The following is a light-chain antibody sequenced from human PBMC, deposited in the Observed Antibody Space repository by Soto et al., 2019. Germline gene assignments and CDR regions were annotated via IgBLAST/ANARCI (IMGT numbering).Light chain of an antibody. CDR2: GSS. Sequence: EIVLTQSPGTLSLFPGERATLSCRASQTISSSFVAWYQQKPGQAPRLLIYGSSTRATGIPDRFSGSGSGTDFTLTITRLDPEDFAVYYCQQYGSTPPVTFGGGTKVEIK. V-gene: IGKV3-20*01. J-gene: IGKJ4*01. CDR1: QTISSSF. CDR3: QQYGSTPPVT.